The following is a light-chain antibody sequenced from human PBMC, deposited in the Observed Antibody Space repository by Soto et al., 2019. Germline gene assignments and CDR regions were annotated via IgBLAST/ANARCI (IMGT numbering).Light chain of an antibody. V-gene: IGLV1-40*01. CDR2: DNN. CDR1: SSNIGAGYG. J-gene: IGLJ2*01. Sequence: QPVLTQPPSVSGAPGQRVTISCTGSSSNIGAGYGVHWYQQLPGTAPKLLIYDNNNRPSGVPDRSSSSKSGTSASLAITGLQADDEADYYCQSYDSSLRGSLFGGGTKLTVL. CDR3: QSYDSSLRGSL.